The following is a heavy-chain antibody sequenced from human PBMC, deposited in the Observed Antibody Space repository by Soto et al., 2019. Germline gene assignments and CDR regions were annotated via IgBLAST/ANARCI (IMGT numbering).Heavy chain of an antibody. V-gene: IGHV1-69*13. D-gene: IGHD6-19*01. CDR2: IIPIFGTA. Sequence: ASVKVSCKASGGTFSSYAISWVRQAPGQGLEWMGGIIPIFGTANYAQKFQGRVTITADESTSTAYMELSSLRSEDTAVYYCAEQRTSSGWNDRIYYSWGLDFWGNGPTVTVS. CDR3: AEQRTSSGWNDRIYYSWGLDF. CDR1: GGTFSSYA. J-gene: IGHJ6*04.